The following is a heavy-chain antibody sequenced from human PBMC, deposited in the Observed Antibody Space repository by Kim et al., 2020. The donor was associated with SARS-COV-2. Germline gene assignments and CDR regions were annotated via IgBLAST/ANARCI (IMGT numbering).Heavy chain of an antibody. D-gene: IGHD6-19*01. CDR2: IYYSGST. CDR1: GGSVSSGSYY. Sequence: SETLSLTCTVSGGSVSSGSYYWSWIRQPPGKGLEWIGYIYYSGSTNYNPSLKSRVTISVDTSKNQFSLKLSSVTAADTAVYYCARGTGYSSGWYGDAYYYGMDVWGQGTTVTVSS. J-gene: IGHJ6*02. CDR3: ARGTGYSSGWYGDAYYYGMDV. V-gene: IGHV4-61*01.